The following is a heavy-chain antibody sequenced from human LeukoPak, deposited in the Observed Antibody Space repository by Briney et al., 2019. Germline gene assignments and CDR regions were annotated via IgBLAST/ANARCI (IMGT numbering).Heavy chain of an antibody. J-gene: IGHJ4*02. D-gene: IGHD5-24*01. CDR3: VRDLDGYIQPPDC. CDR2: VGTDGGTT. V-gene: IGHV3-74*01. CDR1: GFTFSRYW. Sequence: GGSLRLSCAASGFTFSRYWMHWVRQAPGKGLVWISRVGTDGGTTNYADAVKGRFTISRDNAKNILYLQMNSLRADDTAVYYCVRDLDGYIQPPDCWGQGTLVTASS.